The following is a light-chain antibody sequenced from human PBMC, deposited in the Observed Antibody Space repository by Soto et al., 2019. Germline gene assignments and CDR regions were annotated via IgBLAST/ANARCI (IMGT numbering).Light chain of an antibody. CDR2: KAS. J-gene: IGKJ1*01. Sequence: DIQMTQSPSTLSGSVGDRVTITCRASQTISSWLAWYQQKPGKAPKLLIYKASTLKSGVPSRFSGGGSGTEFILTISSLQSEDFAVYYCQQYNDWPPWTFGQGTKVDIK. CDR3: QQYNDWPPWT. V-gene: IGKV1-5*03. CDR1: QTISSW.